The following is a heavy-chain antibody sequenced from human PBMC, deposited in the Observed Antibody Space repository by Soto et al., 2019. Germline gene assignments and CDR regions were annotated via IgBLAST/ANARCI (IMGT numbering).Heavy chain of an antibody. CDR3: ARESGYDYYYYMDV. Sequence: GGSLRLSCAASGFTFSSYSMNWVRQAPGKGLEWVSSISSSSSYIYYADSVKGRFTISRDNAKNSLYLQMNSLRAEDTAVYYCARESGYDYYYYMDVWGKGTTVTVSS. V-gene: IGHV3-21*01. CDR2: ISSSSSYI. D-gene: IGHD3-3*01. CDR1: GFTFSSYS. J-gene: IGHJ6*03.